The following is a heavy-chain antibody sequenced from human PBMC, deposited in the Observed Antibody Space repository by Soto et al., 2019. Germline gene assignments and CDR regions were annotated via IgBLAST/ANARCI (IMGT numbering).Heavy chain of an antibody. CDR3: ARDGPQGLGVPMDV. V-gene: IGHV1-69*13. J-gene: IGHJ6*02. CDR1: GGTFSSYA. Sequence: SVKVSCKASGGTFSSYAISWVRQAPGQGLEWMGGIIPIFGTANYAQKFQGRVTITADESTSTAYMELSRLRSDDTAVYYCARDGPQGLGVPMDVWGQGTTVTVSS. D-gene: IGHD2-8*01. CDR2: IIPIFGTA.